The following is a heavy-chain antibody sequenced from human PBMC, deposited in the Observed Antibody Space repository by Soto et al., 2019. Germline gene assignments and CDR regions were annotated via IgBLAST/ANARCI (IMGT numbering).Heavy chain of an antibody. D-gene: IGHD1-26*01. J-gene: IGHJ4*02. CDR3: ARTGGSFFDF. CDR1: GGSISSGGHY. CDR2: ISDSGKT. Sequence: SETLSLTCSVSGGSISSGGHYWSWIRQHPGKGLEWIGYISDSGKTYYSPSLKSQFTISLDTSKNHFFLKLTSVTAADTAVYYCARTGGSFFDFWGQGTLVTVSS. V-gene: IGHV4-31*01.